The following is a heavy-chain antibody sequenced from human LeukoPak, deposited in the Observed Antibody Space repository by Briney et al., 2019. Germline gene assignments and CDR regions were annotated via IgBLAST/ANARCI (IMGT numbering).Heavy chain of an antibody. CDR3: ASAYCSGGSCYYYYYYGMDV. CDR1: GGSFSGYY. V-gene: IGHV4-34*01. D-gene: IGHD2-15*01. CDR2: INHSGST. J-gene: IGHJ6*04. Sequence: SETLSLTCAVYGGSFSGYYWSWIRQPPGKGLEWIGEINHSGSTNYNPSLKSRVTISVDTSKNQFSLKLSSVTAADTAVYYCASAYCSGGSCYYYYYYGMDVWGKGNTVTVSS.